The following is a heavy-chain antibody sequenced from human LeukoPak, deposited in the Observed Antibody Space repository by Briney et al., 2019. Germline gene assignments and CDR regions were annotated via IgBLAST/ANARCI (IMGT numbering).Heavy chain of an antibody. Sequence: GGSLRLSCSASRFIFGNAWRRLVRQAPGKGLEWVGRIKSKTDGGTAEYVAPVKGRFTISRDDPKNLLHLQMNSLKSEDTAIYYCTTDRFAWGQGTLVTVSS. CDR2: IKSKTDGGTA. CDR1: RFIFGNAW. J-gene: IGHJ5*02. CDR3: TTDRFA. V-gene: IGHV3-15*01.